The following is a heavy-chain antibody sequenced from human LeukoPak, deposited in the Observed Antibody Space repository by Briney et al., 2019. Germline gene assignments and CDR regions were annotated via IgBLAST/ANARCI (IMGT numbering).Heavy chain of an antibody. CDR3: ARPRGGAAREPADY. CDR1: GSTFSSYA. V-gene: IGHV3-30-3*01. D-gene: IGHD6-6*01. Sequence: GGSLRLSCAASGSTFSSYAMHWVRQAPGKGLEWVAVISYDGSNKYYADSVKGRFTISRDNSKNTLYLQMNSLRAEDTAVYYCARPRGGAAREPADYWGQGTLVTVSS. CDR2: ISYDGSNK. J-gene: IGHJ4*02.